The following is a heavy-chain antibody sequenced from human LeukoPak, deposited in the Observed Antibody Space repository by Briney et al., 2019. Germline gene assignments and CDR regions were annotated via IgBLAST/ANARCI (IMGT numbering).Heavy chain of an antibody. D-gene: IGHD3-10*01. V-gene: IGHV3-7*01. CDR2: IKQDGSES. J-gene: IGHJ4*02. CDR3: ARDEATMVRGHDY. Sequence: PGGSQRLSCAASGFTLSSYWMSWVRQAPGKGLEWLANIKQDGSESYYVDSVKGRFTISRDNAKNSLYLQMNTLRADDTAVYYCARDEATMVRGHDYWGQGTLVTVSS. CDR1: GFTLSSYW.